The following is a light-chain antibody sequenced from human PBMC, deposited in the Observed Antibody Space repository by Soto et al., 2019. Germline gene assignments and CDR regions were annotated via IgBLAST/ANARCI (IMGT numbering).Light chain of an antibody. CDR2: DVS. V-gene: IGKV1-5*01. CDR1: QGISNW. CDR3: HQYHNSFPWT. J-gene: IGKJ1*01. Sequence: DIPMTQSPSTLSASVGDRVTITCRASQGISNWLAWYRHKPGKAPELLIFDVSRLENGVPSRFSGSGSGTEFSLTINSLQPDDFATYYCHQYHNSFPWTFGQGTKVDMK.